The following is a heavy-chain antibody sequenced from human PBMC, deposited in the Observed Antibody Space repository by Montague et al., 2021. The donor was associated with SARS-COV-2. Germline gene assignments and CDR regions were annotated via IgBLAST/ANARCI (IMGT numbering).Heavy chain of an antibody. D-gene: IGHD2-15*01. CDR3: ARTTTRMLYPENAFDI. J-gene: IGHJ3*02. CDR1: GDSVSGNTAT. V-gene: IGHV6-1*01. CDR2: TCYRSKWYH. Sequence: CAISGDSVSGNTATWNWNRQSPSRGLEWLGRTCYRSKWYHDYAISLKSRITINSDTSKNQFSLQLSSVAPEDTAVFYCARTTTRMLYPENAFDIWGQGTMVTVSS.